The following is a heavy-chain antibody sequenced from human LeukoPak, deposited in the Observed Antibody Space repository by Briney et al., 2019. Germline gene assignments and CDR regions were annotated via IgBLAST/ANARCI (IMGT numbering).Heavy chain of an antibody. V-gene: IGHV1-8*01. J-gene: IGHJ5*02. Sequence: GASVKVSCKASGYTFTSYDINWVRQATGQGLEWMGWMNPNSGNKGYAQKFPGRVTMTRNTSISTAYMELSSLRSEDTAVYYCARRAPYRYYYGSGNPFDPWGQGTLVTVSS. CDR2: MNPNSGNK. D-gene: IGHD3-10*01. CDR1: GYTFTSYD. CDR3: ARRAPYRYYYGSGNPFDP.